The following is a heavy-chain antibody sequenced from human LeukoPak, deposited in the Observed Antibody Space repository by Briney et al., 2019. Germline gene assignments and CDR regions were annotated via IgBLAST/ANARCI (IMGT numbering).Heavy chain of an antibody. V-gene: IGHV3-21*01. J-gene: IGHJ4*02. Sequence: GGSLRLSCAASGFTFSNYNINWVRQAPGKGLEWVSSITTSGNYKYYVDSVKGRFTISRDNAKNSLYLQMNSLRVEDTAVYYCARDSGCVDYWGQGTLVTVSS. CDR3: ARDSGCVDY. CDR1: GFTFSNYN. D-gene: IGHD3-10*01. CDR2: ITTSGNYK.